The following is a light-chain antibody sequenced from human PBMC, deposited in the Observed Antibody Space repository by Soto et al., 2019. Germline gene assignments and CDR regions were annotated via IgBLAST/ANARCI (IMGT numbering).Light chain of an antibody. CDR2: GAS. Sequence: VLTQAAGTLSLSPGERATLSCRASQSVSSSYLAWYQQKPCPAPRLLIYGASSRATGIPDRFSGSGSGTDFTLTISRLEPEDFAVYYCQQYGSSPPELTFGGGTKVDIK. J-gene: IGKJ4*01. V-gene: IGKV3-20*01. CDR1: QSVSSSY. CDR3: QQYGSSPPELT.